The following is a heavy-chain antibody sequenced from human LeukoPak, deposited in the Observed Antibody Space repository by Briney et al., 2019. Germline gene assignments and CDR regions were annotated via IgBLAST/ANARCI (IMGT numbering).Heavy chain of an antibody. V-gene: IGHV3-64*02. Sequence: GGSLRLSWVASGFSFRNYAIHWVRQAPGKGLEYVSVINTDGRITYYADSVKGRFTISRDNSKNTVYLQMGSLRGEDMAVYYCTRDGGSFCDFDYWGQGALVTVSS. CDR2: INTDGRIT. CDR3: TRDGGSFCDFDY. D-gene: IGHD1-26*01. J-gene: IGHJ4*02. CDR1: GFSFRNYA.